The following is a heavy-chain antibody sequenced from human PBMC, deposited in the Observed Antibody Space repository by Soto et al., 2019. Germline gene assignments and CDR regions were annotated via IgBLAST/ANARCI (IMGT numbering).Heavy chain of an antibody. D-gene: IGHD3-22*01. CDR1: GGSISSGDYY. J-gene: IGHJ6*02. Sequence: SETLSLTCTVSGGSISSGDYYWSWIRQPPGKGLEWIGYIYYSGSTYYNPSLKSRVTISVDTSKNQFSLKLSSVTAADTAVYYCARAGYYDIGGMDVWGQGTTVTVSS. V-gene: IGHV4-30-4*01. CDR2: IYYSGST. CDR3: ARAGYYDIGGMDV.